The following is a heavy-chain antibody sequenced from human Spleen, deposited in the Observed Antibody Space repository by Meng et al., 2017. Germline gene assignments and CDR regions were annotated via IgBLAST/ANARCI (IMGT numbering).Heavy chain of an antibody. CDR2: LGAHDGDT. D-gene: IGHD3-10*01. CDR3: ARGTPGRSYSDY. Sequence: QVPLVQSAPEVKKPGASVKVSCKASDYTFTGYGVSWVRQAPGQGLEWMAWLGAHDGDTSHAPKFQGRVTVSADRPTATAYMELRSLRSDDTAVYYCARGTPGRSYSDYWGQGTLVTVSS. V-gene: IGHV1-18*01. J-gene: IGHJ4*02. CDR1: DYTFTGYG.